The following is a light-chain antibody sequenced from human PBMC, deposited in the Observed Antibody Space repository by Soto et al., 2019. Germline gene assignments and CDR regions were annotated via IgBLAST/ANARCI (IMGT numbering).Light chain of an antibody. Sequence: QSVVTQPASVSGSPGQSVTISCSGSDIGNYNLVSWYQHLPGRAPKLLIYDVTTRPSGVSDRFSGSKSGNTASLTISGLQAEDEADYYCSSYTSRSTLVAFGGGTQLTVL. CDR3: SSYTSRSTLVA. J-gene: IGLJ2*01. CDR1: SDIGNYNL. CDR2: DVT. V-gene: IGLV2-14*02.